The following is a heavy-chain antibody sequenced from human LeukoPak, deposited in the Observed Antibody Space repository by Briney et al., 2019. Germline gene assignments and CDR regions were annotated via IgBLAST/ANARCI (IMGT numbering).Heavy chain of an antibody. CDR2: IYTSGST. V-gene: IGHV4-4*07. CDR3: ARGPPPPWDLLGGVGRVTFYFDY. Sequence: SETLSLTCTVSSGSISSYYWSWIRQPAGKGLEWIGRIYTSGSTNYNPSLKSRVTVSVDTSKNQFSLKLSSVTAADTAVYYCARGPPPPWDLLGGVGRVTFYFDYWGQGTLVTVSS. J-gene: IGHJ4*02. CDR1: SGSISSYY. D-gene: IGHD1-26*01.